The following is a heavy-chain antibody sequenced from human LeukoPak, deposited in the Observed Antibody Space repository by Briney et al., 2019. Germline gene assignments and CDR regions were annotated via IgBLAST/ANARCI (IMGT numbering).Heavy chain of an antibody. Sequence: GESLKISCKGSGYNFTNYWIGWVRQLPGKGLEWMGIIYPADSDTRYSPSFQGQVTISADKSISTAYLQWSSLKASDTAMFYCERLSGTVGWSWFDPWGQGTLVTVSS. V-gene: IGHV5-51*01. D-gene: IGHD3-10*01. CDR1: GYNFTNYW. CDR3: ERLSGTVGWSWFDP. CDR2: IYPADSDT. J-gene: IGHJ5*02.